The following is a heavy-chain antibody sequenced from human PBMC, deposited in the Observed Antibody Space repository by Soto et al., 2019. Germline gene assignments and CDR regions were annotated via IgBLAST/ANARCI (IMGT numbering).Heavy chain of an antibody. CDR1: GGTFSSYA. CDR2: IIPIFGTA. Sequence: GASVKVSCKASGGTFSSYAISWVRQAPGQGLEWMGGIIPIFGTANYAQKFQGRVTITADESTSTAYMELSSLRSEDTAVYYCSSQSHTTMAASGVSWFDPWGQGTLVTVSA. D-gene: IGHD5-18*01. CDR3: SSQSHTTMAASGVSWFDP. V-gene: IGHV1-69*13. J-gene: IGHJ5*02.